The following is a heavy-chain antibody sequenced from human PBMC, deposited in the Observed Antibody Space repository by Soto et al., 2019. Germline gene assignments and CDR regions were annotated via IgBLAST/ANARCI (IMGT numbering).Heavy chain of an antibody. V-gene: IGHV3-23*01. CDR2: VSASGAST. Sequence: PGGSLRLSCAASGFTLSNYAMNWVRQAPGKGLEWVSGVSASGASTYYADSVKGRFVISRDNPKNMLYLQMNSLRAEDTAVYYCARDHGYNAYFDYWGQGSLVTVSS. CDR1: GFTLSNYA. CDR3: ARDHGYNAYFDY. D-gene: IGHD5-12*01. J-gene: IGHJ4*02.